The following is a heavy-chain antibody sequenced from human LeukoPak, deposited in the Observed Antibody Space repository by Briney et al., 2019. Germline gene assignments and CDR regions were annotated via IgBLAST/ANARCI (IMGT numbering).Heavy chain of an antibody. J-gene: IGHJ4*02. CDR1: NGSISSYH. Sequence: SETLSLTCTVSNGSISSYHWSWVRQPPGKGLEWIGYILTSGTTNYDPSLKSRLTISVDTSKNQFTLKLSSVTAADTAVYYCARLRVSGSYLYYFDYWGQGTLVTVSS. CDR3: ARLRVSGSYLYYFDY. V-gene: IGHV4-4*09. D-gene: IGHD1-26*01. CDR2: ILTSGTT.